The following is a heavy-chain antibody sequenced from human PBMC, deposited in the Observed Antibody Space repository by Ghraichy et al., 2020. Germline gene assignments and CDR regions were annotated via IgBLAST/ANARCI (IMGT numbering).Heavy chain of an antibody. CDR2: IYSGGKT. Sequence: GGSLRLSCAASGFTVSSYYMNWVRQAPGKGLEWVSVIYSGGKTYYADSVKGRFSISRDNSKNTLYLQMNYLRAEDTAVYYCAREFIVVAATKSDAFDIWGQGTMVTVSS. CDR3: AREFIVVAATKSDAFDI. V-gene: IGHV3-53*01. CDR1: GFTVSSYY. J-gene: IGHJ3*02. D-gene: IGHD6-19*01.